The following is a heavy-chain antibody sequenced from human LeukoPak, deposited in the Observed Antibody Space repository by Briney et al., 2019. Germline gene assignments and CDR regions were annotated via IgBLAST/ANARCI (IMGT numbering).Heavy chain of an antibody. CDR3: AKVARNCSGGSCFYNYYMDV. CDR1: GFTFNIYA. J-gene: IGHJ6*03. CDR2: LSGSGGTT. D-gene: IGHD2-15*01. V-gene: IGHV3-23*01. Sequence: GESLKISCAASGFTFNIYAMSWVRQAPGKGLEWVSALSGSGGTTYYADSVKGRFTISRDNSKNTLYLQMKSLRAEDTAMYYCAKVARNCSGGSCFYNYYMDVWGKGTTVTVSS.